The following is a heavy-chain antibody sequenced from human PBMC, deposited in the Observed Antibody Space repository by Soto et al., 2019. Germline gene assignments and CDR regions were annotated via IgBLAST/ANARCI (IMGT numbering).Heavy chain of an antibody. Sequence: ASVKVSCKASGYTFTTYYIYWVRQAPGQGHEWMGWIRAYNGDTNYAQKFQTRVTMTTDKSTDTAYMDMRSLTSDDTALYYCARAGAPPYYYFGLDVWGQGTTVTVSS. CDR1: GYTFTTYY. CDR2: IRAYNGDT. D-gene: IGHD3-16*01. CDR3: ARAGAPPYYYFGLDV. J-gene: IGHJ6*02. V-gene: IGHV1-18*04.